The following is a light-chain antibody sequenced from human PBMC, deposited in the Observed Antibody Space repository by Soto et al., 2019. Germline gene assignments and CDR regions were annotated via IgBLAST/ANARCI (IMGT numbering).Light chain of an antibody. Sequence: QSVLTQPPSASGTPGQRVTISCSGSSSNIGLNYVYWYQQLPGTAPKLLIYRDNQRPSGVPARFSGSKSGSSASLALSGLRSEDEAAYYCAAWDDSLSAVVFGGGTQLTVL. V-gene: IGLV1-47*01. CDR3: AAWDDSLSAVV. CDR2: RDN. CDR1: SSNIGLNY. J-gene: IGLJ2*01.